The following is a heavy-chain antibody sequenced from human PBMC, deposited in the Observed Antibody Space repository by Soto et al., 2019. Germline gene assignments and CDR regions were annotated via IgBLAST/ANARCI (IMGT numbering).Heavy chain of an antibody. D-gene: IGHD3-10*01. V-gene: IGHV4-34*02. CDR2: INHSGNT. CDR3: ARSGHLFDF. CDR1: GGSFSDYY. Sequence: QVQLQQWGAGLLKPSETLSLTCAVYGGSFSDYYWSWIRQPPGKGLEWIGEINHSGNTNYNPSLKSRVTISVDTSRNQFSLKLSSVTAAGTAVYYCARSGHLFDFCGQGTLLTVSS. J-gene: IGHJ4*02.